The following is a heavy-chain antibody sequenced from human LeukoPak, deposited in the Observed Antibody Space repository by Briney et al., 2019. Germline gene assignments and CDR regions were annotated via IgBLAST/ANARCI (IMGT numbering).Heavy chain of an antibody. V-gene: IGHV3-74*01. J-gene: IGHJ4*02. CDR3: ATDRSSVPDY. Sequence: GGSLRLSCAASGFIFRRYWMYWVRQAPGKGPVWVSRINTDGSTTSYAVSVQGRFTISRDNAKNTLYLQMNSLRAEDTAVYYCATDRSSVPDYWGQGTLVTVSS. CDR2: INTDGSTT. D-gene: IGHD6-6*01. CDR1: GFIFRRYW.